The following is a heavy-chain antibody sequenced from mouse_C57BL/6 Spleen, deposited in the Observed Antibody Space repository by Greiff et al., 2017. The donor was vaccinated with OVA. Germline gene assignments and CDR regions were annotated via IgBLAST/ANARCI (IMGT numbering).Heavy chain of an antibody. CDR2: ISSGSSTI. Sequence: EVKLMESGGGLVKPGGSLKLSCAASGFTFSDYGMHWVRQAPEKGLEWVAYISSGSSTIYYADTVKGRFTISRDNAKNTLFLQMTSLRSEDTAMYYCARGIYYDYLLAMDYWGQGTSVTVSS. CDR3: ARGIYYDYLLAMDY. V-gene: IGHV5-17*01. D-gene: IGHD2-4*01. CDR1: GFTFSDYG. J-gene: IGHJ4*01.